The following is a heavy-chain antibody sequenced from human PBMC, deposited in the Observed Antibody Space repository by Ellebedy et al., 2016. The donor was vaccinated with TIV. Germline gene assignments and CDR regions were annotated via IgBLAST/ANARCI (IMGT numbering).Heavy chain of an antibody. CDR1: GLTFSNYG. Sequence: GGSLRLSXAASGLTFSNYGLHWLRQAPGKGLEWVAVISYDGRNTYPADSVKGRFTISRDNSKNTLDLQMNSLRAEDTAVYSCARGTLRPFDIWGQGTMVTVSS. D-gene: IGHD5/OR15-5a*01. CDR2: ISYDGRNT. J-gene: IGHJ3*02. V-gene: IGHV3-30*03. CDR3: ARGTLRPFDI.